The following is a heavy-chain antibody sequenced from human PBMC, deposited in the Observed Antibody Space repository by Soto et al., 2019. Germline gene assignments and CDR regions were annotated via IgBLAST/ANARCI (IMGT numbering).Heavy chain of an antibody. D-gene: IGHD6-19*01. J-gene: IGHJ5*02. CDR2: ITGGGENT. V-gene: IGHV3-23*01. CDR1: GFTFSSYA. Sequence: GESLKISCAASGFTFSSYAMSWVRQAPGKGLEWVSSITGGGENTHYADSVKGRFTISRDNSMNTLSLQMNTLRVEDTAVYHCAKGRIAVAAPYNWFDPWGQGTQVTVSS. CDR3: AKGRIAVAAPYNWFDP.